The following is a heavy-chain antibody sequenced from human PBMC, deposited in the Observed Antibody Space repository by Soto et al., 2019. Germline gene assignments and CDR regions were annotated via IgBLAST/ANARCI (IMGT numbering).Heavy chain of an antibody. CDR3: ARRHDILTGSDSFDV. J-gene: IGHJ3*01. Sequence: QVQLQESGPGLVRPSQTLSLTCTLSGDSISSDGYYWSWIRQRPGKGLEWIVDFYYSGTTSYYPSLRSRLTISVDTSKNQFSLRLSSVTATDTAVYYCARRHDILTGSDSFDVWGRGTLVTVSS. V-gene: IGHV4-31*03. CDR1: GDSISSDGYY. CDR2: FYYSGTT. D-gene: IGHD3-9*01.